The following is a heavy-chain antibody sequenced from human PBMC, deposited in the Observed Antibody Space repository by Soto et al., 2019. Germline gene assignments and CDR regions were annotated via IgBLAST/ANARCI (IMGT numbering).Heavy chain of an antibody. V-gene: IGHV1-18*01. CDR2: ISAYNGNT. CDR3: AREVGLTIFGVVTGLDY. CDR1: GYTFTSYG. D-gene: IGHD3-3*01. Sequence: QVQLVQSGAEVKKPGASVKVSCKASGYTFTSYGISWVRQAPGQGLEWMGWISAYNGNTNYAQKLQGRVTMTTDTSTSTAYMELISLRSDDTAVYYCAREVGLTIFGVVTGLDYWGQGTLVTVSS. J-gene: IGHJ4*02.